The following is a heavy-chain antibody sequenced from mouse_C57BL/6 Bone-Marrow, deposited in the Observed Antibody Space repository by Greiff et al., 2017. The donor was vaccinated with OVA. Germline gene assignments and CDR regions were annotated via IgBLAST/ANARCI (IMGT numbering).Heavy chain of an antibody. J-gene: IGHJ3*01. CDR1: GYTFTSYG. D-gene: IGHD1-1*01. CDR2: LYPRSGNT. CDR3: ARRRVYYYGSSYGAWFAY. V-gene: IGHV1-81*01. Sequence: QVQLKQSGAELARPGASVKLSCKASGYTFTSYGISWVKQRTGQGLEWIGELYPRSGNTYYNEKFKGKATLTADKSSSTAYMELRSLTSEDSAVYFCARRRVYYYGSSYGAWFAYWGQGTLVTVSA.